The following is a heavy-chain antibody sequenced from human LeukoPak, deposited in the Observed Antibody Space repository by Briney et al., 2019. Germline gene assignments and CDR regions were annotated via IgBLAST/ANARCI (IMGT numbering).Heavy chain of an antibody. D-gene: IGHD4-17*01. CDR1: GGSISSYY. V-gene: IGHV4-59*01. Sequence: PSETLSLTCTVSGGSISSYYWSWIRQPPGKGLEWIGYIYYSGSTNYNPSLKSRVTISVDTSKNQFSLKLSSVTAADTAVYYCARITVTSGYNYYMDVWGKGTTVTVSS. CDR2: IYYSGST. J-gene: IGHJ6*03. CDR3: ARITVTSGYNYYMDV.